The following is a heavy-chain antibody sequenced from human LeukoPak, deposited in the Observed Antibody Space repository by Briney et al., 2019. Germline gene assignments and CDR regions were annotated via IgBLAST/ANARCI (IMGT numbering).Heavy chain of an antibody. CDR2: INHSGST. J-gene: IGHJ4*02. CDR3: ARGHPSYDFWSGYWLFDY. CDR1: GGSISNYY. D-gene: IGHD3-3*01. V-gene: IGHV4-34*01. Sequence: SETLSLTCTVSGGSISNYYWSWIRQPPGKGLEWIGEINHSGSTNYNPSLKSRVTISVDTSKNQFSLKLSSVTAADTAVYYCARGHPSYDFWSGYWLFDYWGQGTLVTVSS.